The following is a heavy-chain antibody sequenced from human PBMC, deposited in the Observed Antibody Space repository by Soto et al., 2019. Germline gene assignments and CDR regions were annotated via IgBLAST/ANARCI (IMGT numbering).Heavy chain of an antibody. CDR3: GRGRSGQIVVFY. V-gene: IGHV1-2*02. J-gene: IGHJ4*02. CDR1: GYTFTGHY. CDR2: IGPESGAT. D-gene: IGHD1-26*01. Sequence: ASVKVSCKASGYTFTGHYIHWVRQAPEQGPEWMGEIGPESGATRYAEKFQGRVSMTLDTSITTVYMELKNLSPDDTAVYYCGRGRSGQIVVFYWGQGTPVTVSS.